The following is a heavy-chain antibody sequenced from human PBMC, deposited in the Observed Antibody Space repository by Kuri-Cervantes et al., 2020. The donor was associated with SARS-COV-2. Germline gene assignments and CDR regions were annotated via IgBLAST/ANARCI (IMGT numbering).Heavy chain of an antibody. V-gene: IGHV3-23*01. CDR2: ISPYGDNT. D-gene: IGHD1-1*01. CDR3: VRDGDHWNFDY. CDR1: GFIFSDHL. J-gene: IGHJ4*02. Sequence: GESLKISCTASGFIFSDHLMSWVRQAPGKGLEWVVGISPYGDNTYSAASVKGRFSVSRDNSKNMLFLQMNSLRAEDTAVYYCVRDGDHWNFDYWGQGTLVTVSS.